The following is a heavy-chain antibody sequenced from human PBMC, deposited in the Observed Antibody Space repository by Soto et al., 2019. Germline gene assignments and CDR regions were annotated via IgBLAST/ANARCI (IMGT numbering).Heavy chain of an antibody. J-gene: IGHJ4*02. CDR1: GLTFSTYW. V-gene: IGHV3-7*03. CDR2: INPDGNVG. CDR3: AGWGGHDYNY. D-gene: IGHD4-4*01. Sequence: EVQLLGSGGGLVQPGGSLRLSCVGSGLTFSTYWMNWVRQAPGKGLEWVANINPDGNVGTYVDSVRGRFTTSRDNAKNSLYLQMNSLRADDPAVYFCAGWGGHDYNYWGQGIMVTVSS.